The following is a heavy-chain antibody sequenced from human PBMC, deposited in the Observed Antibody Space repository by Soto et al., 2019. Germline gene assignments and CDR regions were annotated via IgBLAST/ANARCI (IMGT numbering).Heavy chain of an antibody. D-gene: IGHD6-6*01. CDR2: IYYSGST. J-gene: IGHJ6*03. Sequence: QVQLQESGPGLVKPSQTLSLTCTVSGGSISSGGYYWSWIRQHPGKGLEWIGYIYYSGSTYYNPSLKSRVTISVDTSKIQFSLKLSSVTAADTAVYYCARDRIAATHYYYYYMDVWGKGTTVTVSS. CDR1: GGSISSGGYY. V-gene: IGHV4-31*03. CDR3: ARDRIAATHYYYYYMDV.